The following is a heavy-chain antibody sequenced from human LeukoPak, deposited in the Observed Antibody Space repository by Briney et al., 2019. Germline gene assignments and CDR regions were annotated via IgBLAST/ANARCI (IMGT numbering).Heavy chain of an antibody. D-gene: IGHD2-2*01. V-gene: IGHV1-3*01. CDR1: GYTFTSYA. CDR3: ARDGCSSTSCYFYYYYMDV. Sequence: GASVKVSCKASGYTFTSYAMHWVRQAPGQRLEWMGWINAGNGNTKYSQEFQGRVTITRDTSASTAYMELSSLRSDDTAVYYCARDGCSSTSCYFYYYYMDVWGKGTTVTVSS. J-gene: IGHJ6*03. CDR2: INAGNGNT.